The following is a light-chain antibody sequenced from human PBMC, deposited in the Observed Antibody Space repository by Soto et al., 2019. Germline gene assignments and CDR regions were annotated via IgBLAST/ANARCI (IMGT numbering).Light chain of an antibody. V-gene: IGKV1-17*01. J-gene: IGKJ5*01. Sequence: IQLTQSPSSLYASVGDRVTITCRASQAIRTALGWYQQKPGKVPKLLIYAASILQSGVPSRFSGSGSGTEFTLTISCLQSEDFATYYCQQYYSYLPTFGQGTRLEIK. CDR3: QQYYSYLPT. CDR1: QAIRTA. CDR2: AAS.